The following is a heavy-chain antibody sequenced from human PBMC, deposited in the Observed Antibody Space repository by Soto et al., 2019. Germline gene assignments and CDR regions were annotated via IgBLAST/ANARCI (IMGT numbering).Heavy chain of an antibody. Sequence: QVQLVQSGAEVKKPGASVKVSCKASGYTFTSYAMHWVRQAPGQRLEWMGWINAGNGNTKYSQKFQGRVTITRDTSASTAYMELSSLRSEDTAVYYCARDRHIVVVTAPGYWGHGTLVTVSS. J-gene: IGHJ4*01. V-gene: IGHV1-3*01. D-gene: IGHD2-21*02. CDR2: INAGNGNT. CDR1: GYTFTSYA. CDR3: ARDRHIVVVTAPGY.